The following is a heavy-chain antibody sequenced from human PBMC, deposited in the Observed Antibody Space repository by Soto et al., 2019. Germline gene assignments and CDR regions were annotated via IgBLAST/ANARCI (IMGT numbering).Heavy chain of an antibody. V-gene: IGHV4-39*01. J-gene: IGHJ4*02. CDR3: ARHVCCYRGEFDY. CDR2: IYYSGTT. Sequence: QLQLQESGPGLVKPSETLSLTCTVSGGSISSSSSYWGWIRQPPGKGLEWIGSIYYSGTTYYNPSLKSRVTISVDTSKNQFSLKLRSVTAADTAVYYCARHVCCYRGEFDYWGQGTLVTVSS. CDR1: GGSISSSSSY. D-gene: IGHD2-2*01.